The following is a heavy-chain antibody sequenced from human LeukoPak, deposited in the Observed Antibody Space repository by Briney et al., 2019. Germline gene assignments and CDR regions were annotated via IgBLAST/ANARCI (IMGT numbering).Heavy chain of an antibody. J-gene: IGHJ4*02. Sequence: GGSLRLSCVGSGFTFSNYSMNWVRQAPGKGLEWVSSIRSSSSHTYYADSVKGRFTISRDNAKNAVYLQMNSLTADDTAVYYCAKLILISADDWGQGTLVSVSS. CDR2: IRSSSSHT. CDR3: AKLILISADD. CDR1: GFTFSNYS. D-gene: IGHD3-22*01. V-gene: IGHV3-21*01.